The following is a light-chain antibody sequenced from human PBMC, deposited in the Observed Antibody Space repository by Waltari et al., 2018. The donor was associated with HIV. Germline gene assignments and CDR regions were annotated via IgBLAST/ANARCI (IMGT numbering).Light chain of an antibody. CDR3: AARDDSLNAWV. CDR1: NSNVGSNP. CDR2: SNN. J-gene: IGLJ3*02. Sequence: QSVLTQPPSASGTPGRRVTISCSGNNSNVGSNPVNWYRQVPGTAPKLLMFSNNQRPSGVPDRFSGSKSGTSASLAIRGLKSEDEAEYYCAARDDSLNAWVFGGGTKVTVL. V-gene: IGLV1-44*01.